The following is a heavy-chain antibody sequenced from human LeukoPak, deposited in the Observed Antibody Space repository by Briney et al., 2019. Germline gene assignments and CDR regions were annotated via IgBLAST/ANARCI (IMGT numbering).Heavy chain of an antibody. Sequence: GGSLRLSCVASGFTVSRNCMNWVRQAPGKGLEWVSIIYSGGTTYYADSVKGRFTISRDNSKNTLFLQMNYLRAEDTAVYYCAPCSAYATSGYSFDHWGQGTLVTVSS. V-gene: IGHV3-66*01. J-gene: IGHJ4*02. CDR1: GFTVSRNC. D-gene: IGHD3-22*01. CDR2: IYSGGTT. CDR3: APCSAYATSGYSFDH.